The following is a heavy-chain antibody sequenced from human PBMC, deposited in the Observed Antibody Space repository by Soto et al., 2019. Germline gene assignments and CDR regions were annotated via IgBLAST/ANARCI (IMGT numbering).Heavy chain of an antibody. Sequence: PSETLSLTCTVSGGSTSSSSYYWGWIRQPPGKGLEWIGSIYYSGSTYYNPSLKSRVTISVDTSKNQFSLKLSSVTAADTAVYYCASLGALVRVYYYYYGMDVWGQGTTVTVSS. J-gene: IGHJ6*02. CDR2: IYYSGST. CDR1: GGSTSSSSYY. V-gene: IGHV4-39*01. D-gene: IGHD6-13*01. CDR3: ASLGALVRVYYYYYGMDV.